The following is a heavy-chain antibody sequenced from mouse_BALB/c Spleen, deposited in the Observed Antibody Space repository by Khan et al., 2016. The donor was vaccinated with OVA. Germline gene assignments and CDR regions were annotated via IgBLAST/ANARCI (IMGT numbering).Heavy chain of an antibody. Sequence: QVQLQQPGAELVKPGASVKISCKASGYTFTSYYLCWVKQRPGQGLEWIGGINPNNGVSHFNEKFKNKATLTVDSSSSTAYMQLNSLSSEDSAVYYCARSGYGNPFAYWGQGTLVTVSA. CDR3: ARSGYGNPFAY. J-gene: IGHJ3*01. D-gene: IGHD2-1*01. CDR1: GYTFTSYY. CDR2: INPNNGVS. V-gene: IGHV1S81*02.